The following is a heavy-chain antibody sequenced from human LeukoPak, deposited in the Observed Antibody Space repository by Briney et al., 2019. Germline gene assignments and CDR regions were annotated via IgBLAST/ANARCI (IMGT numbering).Heavy chain of an antibody. CDR3: ARGRRLLWFGEYYFDY. J-gene: IGHJ4*02. CDR1: GGSFSGYY. CDR2: INHSGGT. Sequence: SETLSLTCAVYGGSFSGYYWSWIRQPPGKGLEWIGEINHSGGTNYNPSLKSRVTISVDTSKNQFSLKLSSVTAADTAVYYCARGRRLLWFGEYYFDYWGQGTLVTVSS. V-gene: IGHV4-34*01. D-gene: IGHD3-10*01.